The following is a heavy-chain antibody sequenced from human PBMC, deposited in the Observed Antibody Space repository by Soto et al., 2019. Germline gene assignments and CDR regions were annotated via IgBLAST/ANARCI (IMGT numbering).Heavy chain of an antibody. CDR3: AAGSNQGGYSYGYYYYYYGMDV. V-gene: IGHV1-58*01. J-gene: IGHJ6*02. Sequence: QMQLVQSGPEVKKPGTSVKVSCKASGFTFTSSAAQWVRQARGQRLEWIGWIVVGSGNTNYAQKFQERVTITRDMSTSTAYMELSSLRSEDTAVYYCAAGSNQGGYSYGYYYYYYGMDVWGQGTTVTVSS. CDR1: GFTFTSSA. CDR2: IVVGSGNT. D-gene: IGHD5-18*01.